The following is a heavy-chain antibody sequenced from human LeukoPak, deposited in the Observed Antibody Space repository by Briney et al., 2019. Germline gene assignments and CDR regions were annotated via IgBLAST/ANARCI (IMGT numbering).Heavy chain of an antibody. V-gene: IGHV1-8*01. D-gene: IGHD2-15*01. Sequence: ASVTVSCTASGYTFIGYDINWVRQAAGQGLEWMGWMNPNSGNTGYAQKFQGRVTMTRNSSINTAYMELGSLKSEDTAVYYCAKQTKYCSGGRCHPGAFDVWGQGTMVTVSS. J-gene: IGHJ3*01. CDR3: AKQTKYCSGGRCHPGAFDV. CDR2: MNPNSGNT. CDR1: GYTFIGYD.